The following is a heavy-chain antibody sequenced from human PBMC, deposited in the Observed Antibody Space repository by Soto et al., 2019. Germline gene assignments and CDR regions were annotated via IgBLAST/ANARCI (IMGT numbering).Heavy chain of an antibody. CDR3: ARGEYNWNDVSVGTLHFDP. CDR2: ISYDGSNK. J-gene: IGHJ5*02. D-gene: IGHD1-20*01. CDR1: GFTFSSYA. V-gene: IGHV3-30-3*01. Sequence: QVPLVESGGGVVQPGRSLRLSCAASGFTFSSYAMHWVRQAPGKGLEWVAVISYDGSNKYYADSVKGRFTISRDNSKNTLYLQMNRLRAEDTAVYYCARGEYNWNDVSVGTLHFDPWGQGTLVTVSS.